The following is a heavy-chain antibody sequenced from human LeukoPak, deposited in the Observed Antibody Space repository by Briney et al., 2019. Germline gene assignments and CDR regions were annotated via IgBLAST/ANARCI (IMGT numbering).Heavy chain of an antibody. CDR2: INGYGSST. CDR1: GFTFVSYW. D-gene: IGHD5-18*01. V-gene: IGHV3-74*01. J-gene: IGHJ4*02. Sequence: GGSLRLSCAASGFTFVSYWTHWVRQAPGKGLVWVSRINGYGSSTDFADSVKGRFTISRDNAKNTLYLQMNSLRAEDTAVYYCARDAPGNTALDYWGQGTLVTVSS. CDR3: ARDAPGNTALDY.